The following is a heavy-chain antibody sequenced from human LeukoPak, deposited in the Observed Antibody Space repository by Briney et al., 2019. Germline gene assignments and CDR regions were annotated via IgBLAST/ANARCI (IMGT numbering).Heavy chain of an antibody. V-gene: IGHV3-33*01. J-gene: IGHJ4*02. D-gene: IGHD2-2*01. CDR1: GFPFSGSG. Sequence: GGSLRLSCAASGFPFSGSGMHWVRQAPGKGLEWVAVVWYDGSHQYYADSVKGRFTISRDNSKNTLYLQMNSLRAEDTAVYYCARDSASQTDYWGQGTLVTVSS. CDR2: VWYDGSHQ. CDR3: ARDSASQTDY.